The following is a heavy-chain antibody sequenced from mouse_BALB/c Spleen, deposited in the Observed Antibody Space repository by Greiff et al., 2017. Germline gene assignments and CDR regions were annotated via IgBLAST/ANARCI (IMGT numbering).Heavy chain of an antibody. D-gene: IGHD2-14*01. CDR1: GYTFTNYW. Sequence: QVQLQQSGAELVRPGTSVKISCKASGYTFTNYWLGWVKQRPGHGLEWIGDIYPGGGYTNYNEKFKGKATLTADTSSNTAYMQLSSLTSEDSAVYFCARLGRYDGTTTGFAYWGQGTLVTVSA. J-gene: IGHJ3*01. V-gene: IGHV1-63*02. CDR2: IYPGGGYT. CDR3: ARLGRYDGTTTGFAY.